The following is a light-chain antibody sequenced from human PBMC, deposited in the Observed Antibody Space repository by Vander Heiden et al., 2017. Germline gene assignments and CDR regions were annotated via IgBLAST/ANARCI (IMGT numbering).Light chain of an antibody. Sequence: EITLTPSPPTLSLSPGDSATLACRASQSVSGYLAWYQQKSGQATTLLIHDASNRATSIPARFSGSGSGTDFTLTISSLEPEDFAVYYCQQRSRWPPYTFGQGTKLEI. CDR1: QSVSGY. CDR2: DAS. CDR3: QQRSRWPPYT. V-gene: IGKV3-11*01. J-gene: IGKJ2*01.